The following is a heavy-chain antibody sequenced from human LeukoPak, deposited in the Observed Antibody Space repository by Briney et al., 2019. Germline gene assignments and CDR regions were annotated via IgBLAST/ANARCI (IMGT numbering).Heavy chain of an antibody. CDR2: IYYNGST. V-gene: IGHV4-59*01. CDR1: GGSISSYY. Sequence: SSETLSLTCTVSGGSISSYYWSWIRQPPGKGLEWIGYIYYNGSTNYNPSLKSRVTIPVDTSKKQFSLKLNSVTAADTAVYYCARVNINNWHSCDYWGQGTLVTVSS. CDR3: ARVNINNWHSCDY. D-gene: IGHD1-1*01. J-gene: IGHJ4*02.